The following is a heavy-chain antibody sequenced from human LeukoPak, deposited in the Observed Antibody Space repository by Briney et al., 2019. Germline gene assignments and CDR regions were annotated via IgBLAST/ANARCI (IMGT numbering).Heavy chain of an antibody. CDR3: AKDAAHYYDSRELSPFDY. V-gene: IGHV3-30*18. Sequence: GGSLRLSCAASGFTFSSYGMHWVRQAPGKGLEWVAVISYDGSNKYYADSVKGRFTISRDNSKNTLYLQMNSLRAEDTAVYYCAKDAAHYYDSRELSPFDYWGQGTLVTVSS. CDR1: GFTFSSYG. J-gene: IGHJ4*02. D-gene: IGHD3-22*01. CDR2: ISYDGSNK.